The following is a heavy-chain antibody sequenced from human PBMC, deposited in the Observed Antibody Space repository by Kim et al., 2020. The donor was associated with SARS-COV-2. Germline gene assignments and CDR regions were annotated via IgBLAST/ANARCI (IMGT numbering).Heavy chain of an antibody. Sequence: GGSLRLSCAASGFTFSSYGMHWVRQAPGKGLEWVAVIWYDGSNKYYADSVKGRFTISRDNSKNTLYLQMNSLRAEDTAVYYCAKEKSILSDYCSSISCPGTPPFDYWGQGTLVTVSS. CDR3: AKEKSILSDYCSSISCPGTPPFDY. J-gene: IGHJ4*02. V-gene: IGHV3-33*06. CDR1: GFTFSSYG. CDR2: IWYDGSNK. D-gene: IGHD2-2*01.